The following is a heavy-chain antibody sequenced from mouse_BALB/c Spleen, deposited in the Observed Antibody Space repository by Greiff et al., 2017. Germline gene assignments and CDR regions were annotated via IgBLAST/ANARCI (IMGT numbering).Heavy chain of an antibody. CDR2: ISSGGSYT. CDR1: GFTFSSYA. V-gene: IGHV5-9-4*01. Sequence: EVKVVESGGGLVKPGGSLKLSCAASGFTFSSYAMSWVRQSPEKRLEWVAEISSGGSYTYYPDTVTGRFTISRDNAKNTLYLEMSSLRSEDTAMYYCARHGNYGFAYWGQGTLVTVSA. J-gene: IGHJ3*01. CDR3: ARHGNYGFAY. D-gene: IGHD2-1*01.